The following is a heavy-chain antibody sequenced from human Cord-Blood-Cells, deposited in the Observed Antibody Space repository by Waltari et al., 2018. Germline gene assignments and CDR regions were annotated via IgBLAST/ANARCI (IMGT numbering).Heavy chain of an antibody. J-gene: IGHJ4*02. V-gene: IGHV3-9*01. CDR1: GFTFDDYA. CDR2: ISWNSGSI. CDR3: AKVGDSSGWYFDY. Sequence: EVQLVESGGGLVQPGRSLRLSCAASGFTFDDYAMPWVRKAAGKCLELVSGISWNSGSIGYADSVKGRLTISRDNAKNSLYLQMNSLRAEDTALYYCAKVGDSSGWYFDYWGQGTLVTVSS. D-gene: IGHD6-19*01.